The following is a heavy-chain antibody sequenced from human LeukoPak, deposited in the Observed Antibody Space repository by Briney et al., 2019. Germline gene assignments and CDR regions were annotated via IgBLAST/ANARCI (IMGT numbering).Heavy chain of an antibody. CDR3: ARASGPFDY. D-gene: IGHD3-10*01. CDR1: GFMFSVYG. J-gene: IGHJ4*02. V-gene: IGHV3-33*01. CDR2: IWNDGGNK. Sequence: GGSLRLSCVASGFMFSVYGMHWVRQAPGKGLEWVAVIWNDGGNKYYADSVKGRFTISRDNSKNTLYLQMNSLRAEDTAVYSCARASGPFDYWGQGTLVTVSS.